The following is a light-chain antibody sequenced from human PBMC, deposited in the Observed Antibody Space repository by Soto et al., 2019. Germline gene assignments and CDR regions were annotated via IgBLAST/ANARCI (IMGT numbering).Light chain of an antibody. V-gene: IGLV2-14*03. J-gene: IGLJ1*01. CDR3: SSYTSSSTRV. CDR1: SSDVGAYDY. CDR2: EVS. Sequence: QSALTQPASVSGSPGQSITISCTGTSSDVGAYDYVSWYQQHPDKAPKLMIYEVSHRPSGVSNRFYGSKSVNTATLTISGLQAEDVADYYCSSYTSSSTRVFGTGTKLTVL.